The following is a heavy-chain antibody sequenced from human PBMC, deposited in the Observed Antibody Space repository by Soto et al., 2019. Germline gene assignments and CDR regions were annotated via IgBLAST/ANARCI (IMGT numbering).Heavy chain of an antibody. CDR3: ARDCSVRLRLIYGMDF. CDR1: GYTFTSYD. V-gene: IGHV1-18*04. CDR2: ISAYNGNT. J-gene: IGHJ6*02. D-gene: IGHD2-15*01. Sequence: SVQASCRPAGYTFTSYDNSWVRQAPAQGRDWMGWISAYNGNTKYAQNLQGRVTMTADTSTSTAYMKLRRLRSDDTDVYYCARDCSVRLRLIYGMDFWGQGTTVTVSS.